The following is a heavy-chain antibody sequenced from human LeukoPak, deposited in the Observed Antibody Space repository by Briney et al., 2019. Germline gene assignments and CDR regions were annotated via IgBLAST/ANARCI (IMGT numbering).Heavy chain of an antibody. D-gene: IGHD3-16*01. V-gene: IGHV3-30-3*01. CDR1: GFTFSTYA. Sequence: PGGPLRLSCASFGFTFSTYAMHWVGQAPGKGLEWVAVISYGGSNKYYADSVKGRFTISRDNSRNTLYLQMYSLRAEDTAVYYCARDYDNCFDYWGQGTLVTVSS. CDR3: ARDYDNCFDY. J-gene: IGHJ4*02. CDR2: ISYGGSNK.